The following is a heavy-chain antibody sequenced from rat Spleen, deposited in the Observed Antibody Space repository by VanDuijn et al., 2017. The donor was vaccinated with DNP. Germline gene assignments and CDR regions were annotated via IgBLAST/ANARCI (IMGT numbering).Heavy chain of an antibody. D-gene: IGHD1-12*02. CDR3: ATPGSYLYAMDA. V-gene: IGHV5-31*01. CDR2: ITTGGEIT. Sequence: EVQLVESGGDPVQPGRSLTLSCVVSGFTFNKDWMTWVRQVPGKGLEWIASITTGGEITYYPDSVKGRFTISRDHATNTLYLRLNSLRSEDTAIYYCATPGSYLYAMDAWGQGTSVTVSS. CDR1: GFTFNKDW. J-gene: IGHJ4*01.